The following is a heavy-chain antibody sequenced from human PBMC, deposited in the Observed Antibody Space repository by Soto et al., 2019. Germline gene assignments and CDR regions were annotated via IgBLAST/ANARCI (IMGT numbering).Heavy chain of an antibody. CDR2: ISSSSSYI. J-gene: IGHJ6*02. CDR3: ARVVVVAASPFDYYGMDV. D-gene: IGHD2-15*01. CDR1: GFTFSSYS. V-gene: IGHV3-21*01. Sequence: GGSLRLSCAASGFTFSSYSMNWVRQAPGKGLEWVSSISSSSSYIYYADSVKGRFTISRDNAKNSLYPQMNSLRAEDTAVYYCARVVVVAASPFDYYGMDVWGQGTTVTVSS.